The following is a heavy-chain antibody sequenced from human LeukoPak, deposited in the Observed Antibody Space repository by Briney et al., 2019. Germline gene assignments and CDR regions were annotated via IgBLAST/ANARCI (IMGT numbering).Heavy chain of an antibody. CDR1: GYTFTSYD. D-gene: IGHD3-9*01. J-gene: IGHJ4*02. CDR2: MNPNSGNT. Sequence: ASVKVSCEASGYTFTSYDINWVRQATGQGLEWMGWMNPNSGNTGYAQKFQDRVTITRNTSISTAYMELNSLRSEDTAVYYCAREYYDILTGLYYFDYWGQGTLVTVSS. CDR3: AREYYDILTGLYYFDY. V-gene: IGHV1-8*03.